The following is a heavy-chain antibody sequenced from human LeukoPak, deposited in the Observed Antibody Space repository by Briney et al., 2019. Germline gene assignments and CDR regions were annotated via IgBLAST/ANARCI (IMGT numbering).Heavy chain of an antibody. CDR3: AKVGYGGNPRTEGIFDY. CDR2: TRYDGSNK. J-gene: IGHJ4*02. D-gene: IGHD4-23*01. V-gene: IGHV3-30*02. CDR1: GFTFSSYG. Sequence: GGSLRLSCAASGFTFSSYGMYWVRQAPGKGLEWVAFTRYDGSNKYYADSVKGRFTISRDNSKNTLYLQMNSLRAEDTAVYYCAKVGYGGNPRTEGIFDYWGQGTLVTVSS.